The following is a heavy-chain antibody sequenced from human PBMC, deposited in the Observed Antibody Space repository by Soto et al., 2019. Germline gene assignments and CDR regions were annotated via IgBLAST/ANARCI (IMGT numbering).Heavy chain of an antibody. J-gene: IGHJ6*02. CDR3: ARSQGGSSSLDIYYYYYYGMDV. D-gene: IGHD2-15*01. Sequence: QVQLVQSGAEVKKPGSSVKVSCKAPGGTFSTYAISWVRQAPGQGLEWMGGVIPIFGTPKYAQKFQGRVTITADESTSTGYMGLRSLRSEDTAVYYCARSQGGSSSLDIYYYYYYGMDVWGQGTTVTVSS. CDR2: VIPIFGTP. CDR1: GGTFSTYA. V-gene: IGHV1-69*01.